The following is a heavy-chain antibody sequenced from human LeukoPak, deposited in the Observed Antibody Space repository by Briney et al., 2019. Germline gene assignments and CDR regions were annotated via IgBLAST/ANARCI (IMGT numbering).Heavy chain of an antibody. V-gene: IGHV4-4*07. J-gene: IGHJ5*02. D-gene: IGHD1-26*01. CDR1: AGSISSYY. CDR3: ARGLVRTTGEHNWLDP. Sequence: SETLSLTCTVSAGSISSYYWSWIRQPAGKGLEWIGRIYTSGSTNYNPSLKSRVTISVDKSKNQFSLKLSSVTAADTAVYYCARGLVRTTGEHNWLDPWGQGTLVTVSS. CDR2: IYTSGST.